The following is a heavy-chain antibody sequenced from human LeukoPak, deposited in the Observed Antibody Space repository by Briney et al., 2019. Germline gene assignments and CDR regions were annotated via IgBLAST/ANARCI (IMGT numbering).Heavy chain of an antibody. CDR1: GFTFSDYY. J-gene: IGHJ4*02. D-gene: IGHD6-19*01. V-gene: IGHV3-11*01. CDR2: ISSSSSTI. Sequence: PGGSLRLSCAASGFTFSDYYMGWVRQAPGKGLEWVSYISSSSSTIYYADSVKGRFTISRDNAKNSLYLQMNSLRAEDTALYYCARGPYSSGWLYYFDYWGQGTLVTVSS. CDR3: ARGPYSSGWLYYFDY.